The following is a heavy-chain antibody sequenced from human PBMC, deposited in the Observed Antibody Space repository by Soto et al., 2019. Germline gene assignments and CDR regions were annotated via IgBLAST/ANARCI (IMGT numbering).Heavy chain of an antibody. J-gene: IGHJ3*02. V-gene: IGHV4-59*08. D-gene: IGHD2-15*01. CDR3: ARLGYCSGGSCYDAFDI. Sequence: PSETLSLTSPLSGGSISSYYWSWIRQPTGKGLEWIGYIYYSGSTNYNPSLKSRVTISVDTSKNQFSLKLSSVTAADTAVYYCARLGYCSGGSCYDAFDIWGQGTMVTVSS. CDR1: GGSISSYY. CDR2: IYYSGST.